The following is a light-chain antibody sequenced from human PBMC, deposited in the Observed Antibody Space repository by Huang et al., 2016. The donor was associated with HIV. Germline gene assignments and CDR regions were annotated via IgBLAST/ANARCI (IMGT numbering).Light chain of an antibody. CDR2: GAS. CDR3: QQTYSTPIT. J-gene: IGKJ5*01. V-gene: IGKV1-39*01. Sequence: DIQMTQSPSSLSASVGDRVTITCRASQSINTYLNWFQQKPGKAPKLLIYGASNLQSCVPSRFSGSGSGTDFTLTINSLQPEDFATYYCQQTYSTPITFGQGTRLDIK. CDR1: QSINTY.